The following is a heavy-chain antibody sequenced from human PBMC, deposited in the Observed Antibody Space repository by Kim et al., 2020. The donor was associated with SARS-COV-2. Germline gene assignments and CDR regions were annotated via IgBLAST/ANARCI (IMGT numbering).Heavy chain of an antibody. J-gene: IGHJ5*02. CDR1: GGSISSSSYY. V-gene: IGHV4-39*07. Sequence: SETLSLTCTVSGGSISSSSYYWGWIRQPPGKGLEWIGSIYYSGSTYYNPSLKSRVTISVDTSKNQFSLKLSSVTAADTAVYYCARVPDLLLWFGEGFDPWGQGTLAT. CDR3: ARVPDLLLWFGEGFDP. CDR2: IYYSGST. D-gene: IGHD3-10*01.